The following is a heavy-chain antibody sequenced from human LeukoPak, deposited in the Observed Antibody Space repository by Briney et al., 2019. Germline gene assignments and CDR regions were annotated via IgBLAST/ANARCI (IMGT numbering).Heavy chain of an antibody. D-gene: IGHD2-2*01. Sequence: SVKVSCKASGGTFSSYAIGWVRQAPGQGLEWMGGIIPIFGTANYAQKFQGRVTITADESTSTAYMELSSLRSEDTAVYYCARDCSSTSCLNYYYYGMDVWGKGTTVTVSS. CDR3: ARDCSSTSCLNYYYYGMDV. V-gene: IGHV1-69*13. CDR1: GGTFSSYA. J-gene: IGHJ6*04. CDR2: IIPIFGTA.